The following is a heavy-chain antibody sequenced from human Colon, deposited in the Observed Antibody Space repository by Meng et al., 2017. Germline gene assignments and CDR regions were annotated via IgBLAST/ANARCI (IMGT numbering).Heavy chain of an antibody. J-gene: IGHJ4*02. V-gene: IGHV3-15*01. Sequence: GESLKISCAASGFTFNTAWLTWVRQAPGKGLEWVGHIRSKPYGGTADYAAPVKGRFTISRDDSRDTFSLQMSSLKDEDTGVYFCATDLRWEHQYSFDYWGQGILVTVSS. CDR1: GFTFNTAW. CDR3: ATDLRWEHQYSFDY. D-gene: IGHD4-23*01. CDR2: IRSKPYGGTA.